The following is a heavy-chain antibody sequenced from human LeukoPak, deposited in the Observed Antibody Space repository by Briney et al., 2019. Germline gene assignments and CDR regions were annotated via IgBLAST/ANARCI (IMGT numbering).Heavy chain of an antibody. V-gene: IGHV4-30-4*01. D-gene: IGHD3-22*01. CDR1: GGSISSGDYY. CDR2: IYYSGST. Sequence: SETLSHTCTVSGGSISSGDYYWSWIRQPPGKGLEWIGYIYYSGSTYYNPSLKSRVTISVDTSKNQFSLKLSSVTAADTAVYYCAREGYDSSGYYSRSVDYWGQGTLVTVSS. CDR3: AREGYDSSGYYSRSVDY. J-gene: IGHJ4*02.